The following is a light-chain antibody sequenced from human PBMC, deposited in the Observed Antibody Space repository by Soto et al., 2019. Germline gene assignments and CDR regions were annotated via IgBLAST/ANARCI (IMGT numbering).Light chain of an antibody. V-gene: IGLV2-14*03. CDR1: SSDVGGYNY. CDR3: NSYTSSSTV. J-gene: IGLJ1*01. Sequence: QSALTQPASVSGSPGQSITISCTGTSSDVGGYNYVSWYQQHPGKAPKLVIYDVTNRPSGVSNRFSGSKSGNTASLTISGLQAEDEADYYCNSYTSSSTVFGTGTKLTVL. CDR2: DVT.